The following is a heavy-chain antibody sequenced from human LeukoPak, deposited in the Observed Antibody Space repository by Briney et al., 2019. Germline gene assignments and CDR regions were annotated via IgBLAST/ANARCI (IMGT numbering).Heavy chain of an antibody. J-gene: IGHJ5*02. D-gene: IGHD3-10*02. CDR1: GFTFSDYY. Sequence: KTGGSLRLSCIASGFTFSDYYMSWIRQVPGRGLECVSHISNSGSSIYYADSVKGRFTISRDNGKNSLFLQMNSLRVEDTAVYYCARDVRNWFDPWGQGTLVTVSS. CDR2: ISNSGSSI. V-gene: IGHV3-11*01. CDR3: ARDVRNWFDP.